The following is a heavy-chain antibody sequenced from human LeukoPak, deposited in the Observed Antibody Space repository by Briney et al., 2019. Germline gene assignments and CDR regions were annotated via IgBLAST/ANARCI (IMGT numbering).Heavy chain of an antibody. CDR2: IIPIFGTA. J-gene: IGHJ5*02. CDR3: ASCSSTIRRGFDP. CDR1: GGTFSSYA. V-gene: IGHV1-69*13. D-gene: IGHD2-2*01. Sequence: ASVKVSCKASGGTFSSYAISWVRQAPGQGLEWMGGIIPIFGTANYAQKFQGRVTITADESTSTAYMELSSLRSEDTAVYYCASCSSTIRRGFDPWCQGTLVTVSS.